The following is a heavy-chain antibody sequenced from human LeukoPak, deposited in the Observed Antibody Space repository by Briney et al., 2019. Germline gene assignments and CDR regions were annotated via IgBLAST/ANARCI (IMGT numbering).Heavy chain of an antibody. Sequence: GGSLRLSCAASGFTFSSNSMNWVRQAPGKGLEWVSSISSSSSYIYYADSVKGRFTISRDNAKNSLYLQMNSLRAEDTAVYYCARDGAHRYCTNGVCTKGYYYYGMDVWGQGTTVTVSS. CDR2: ISSSSSYI. D-gene: IGHD2-8*01. CDR1: GFTFSSNS. J-gene: IGHJ6*02. V-gene: IGHV3-21*01. CDR3: ARDGAHRYCTNGVCTKGYYYYGMDV.